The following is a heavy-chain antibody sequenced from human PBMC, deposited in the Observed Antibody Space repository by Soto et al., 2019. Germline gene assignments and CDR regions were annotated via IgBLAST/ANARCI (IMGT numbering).Heavy chain of an antibody. CDR1: GDSISRIDYY. Sequence: SETLSLTCSVSGDSISRIDYYWTWMRQHPEKGLEWIGNIYFRGNTYYSPSLESRLTISVDTSKNQFSLKLTSVTAADTAVYYCAREGGSYDSGGYLIRGAFDIWGQGTMVTVSS. J-gene: IGHJ3*02. V-gene: IGHV4-31*03. CDR2: IYFRGNT. D-gene: IGHD3-22*01. CDR3: AREGGSYDSGGYLIRGAFDI.